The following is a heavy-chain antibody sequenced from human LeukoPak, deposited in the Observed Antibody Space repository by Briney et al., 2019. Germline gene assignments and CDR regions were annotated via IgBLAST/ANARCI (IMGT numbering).Heavy chain of an antibody. D-gene: IGHD3-10*01. V-gene: IGHV3-48*01. CDR1: GFTFSSYS. CDR3: ARVALLWFGDPGVADY. J-gene: IGHJ4*02. Sequence: PGGSLRLSCAASGFTFSSYSMNWVRQAPGKGLEWVSYISSSSSTIYYADSVKGRFTISRDNAKNSLYLQMNSLRAEDTAVYYCARVALLWFGDPGVADYWGQGTLVTVSS. CDR2: ISSSSSTI.